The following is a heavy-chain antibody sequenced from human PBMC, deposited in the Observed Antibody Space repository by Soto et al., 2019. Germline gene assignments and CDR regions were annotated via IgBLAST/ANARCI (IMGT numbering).Heavy chain of an antibody. CDR1: GFTFSSYG. D-gene: IGHD3-10*01. J-gene: IGHJ6*02. Sequence: QVQLVESGGGVVQPGKSLRLSCVASGFTFSSYGMHWVRHAPGKGLEWVALISYDGNNKYYGDSVKGRFTIFRDNSKNTLFLQMNSLRAEDTAVYFYAKDIEEVVDYYGMDVWGHGTTVTVSS. CDR2: ISYDGNNK. CDR3: AKDIEEVVDYYGMDV. V-gene: IGHV3-30*18.